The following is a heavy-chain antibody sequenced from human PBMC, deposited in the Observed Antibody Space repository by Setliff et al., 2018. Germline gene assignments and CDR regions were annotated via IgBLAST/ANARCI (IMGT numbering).Heavy chain of an antibody. J-gene: IGHJ3*02. Sequence: TSETLSLTCSVSGDSISSSSYYWGWIRQPPGKGLERIGSINYSGITYYSPSLKSRVIVSVDTSKNQFSLKLSSVTAADTAVYYCARLPGYCNGGNCYGYYTFDIWGQGTMVTVSS. D-gene: IGHD2-15*01. CDR1: GDSISSSSYY. CDR2: INYSGIT. CDR3: ARLPGYCNGGNCYGYYTFDI. V-gene: IGHV4-39*01.